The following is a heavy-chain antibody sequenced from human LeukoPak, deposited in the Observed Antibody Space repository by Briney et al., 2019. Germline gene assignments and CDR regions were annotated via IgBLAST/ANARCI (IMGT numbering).Heavy chain of an antibody. CDR2: ISYDGSNK. CDR1: GFTFSSYA. Sequence: GGSLRLSCAASGFTFSSYAMHWVRQAPGKGLEWVVVISYDGSNKYYADSVKGRFTISRDNSKNTLYLQMNSLRAEDTAVYYCARVRYYYDSSPHAFDIWGQGTMVTVSS. V-gene: IGHV3-30-3*01. CDR3: ARVRYYYDSSPHAFDI. J-gene: IGHJ3*02. D-gene: IGHD3-22*01.